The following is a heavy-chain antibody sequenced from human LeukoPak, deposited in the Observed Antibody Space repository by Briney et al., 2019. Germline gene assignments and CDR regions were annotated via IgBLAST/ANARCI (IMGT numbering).Heavy chain of an antibody. CDR2: IFHSGPT. CDR1: NYSISSGYY. Sequence: SETLSLTCTVSNYSISSGYYWGWIRQPPGKGLEWIGSIFHSGPTYYNPSLKSRVTISVDTSKNQFSLRLNSVTAADTAVYYCARVETIGYQFDYWGQGTLVTVSS. V-gene: IGHV4-38-2*02. J-gene: IGHJ4*02. D-gene: IGHD5-18*01. CDR3: ARVETIGYQFDY.